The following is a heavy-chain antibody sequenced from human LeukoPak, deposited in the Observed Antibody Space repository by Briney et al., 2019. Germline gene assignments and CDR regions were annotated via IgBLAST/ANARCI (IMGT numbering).Heavy chain of an antibody. V-gene: IGHV3-15*07. CDR2: TKNKTKTTTT. CDR3: LRDWYGSGSYWQIRETYFDN. CDR1: GFTFSNPW. D-gene: IGHD3-10*01. Sequence: GGSLRLSCAASGFTFSNPWINSLPQPPPNPPHPHTPTKNKTKTTTTDYAPPQKPRTTTSKNNSKNTLYLQMNSLKTEDTAVYYCLRDWYGSGSYWQIRETYFDNWGQGTLVTVSS. J-gene: IGHJ4*02.